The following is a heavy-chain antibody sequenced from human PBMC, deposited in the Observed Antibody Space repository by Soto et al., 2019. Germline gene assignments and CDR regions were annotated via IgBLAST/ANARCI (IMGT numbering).Heavy chain of an antibody. J-gene: IGHJ6*02. V-gene: IGHV3-23*01. D-gene: IGHD2-2*02. CDR1: GSTFRNYA. CDR3: ARGDCSAAGCYIHYYYGMDV. Sequence: PGGSLRLACAAAGSTFRNYAMSWVRQAPGKGLEWVSAIDRSGGTSYYADSVKGRFTISRDNAKNTLYLQMNSLRADDTAVYYCARGDCSAAGCYIHYYYGMDVWGQGTTVTVSS. CDR2: IDRSGGTS.